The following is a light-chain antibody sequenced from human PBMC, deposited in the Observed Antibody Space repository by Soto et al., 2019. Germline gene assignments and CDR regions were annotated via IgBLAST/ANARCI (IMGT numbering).Light chain of an antibody. Sequence: HSVLTQPPSASGTPGQRVTISCSESSSNIVSNYVYWYQQLPGTAPKLLIYRNNQRPSGVPDRFSGSKSGASASRAISGLRSEDEADYYGAAWDDSLSGRVFCGGTKLTVL. J-gene: IGLJ2*01. CDR1: SSNIVSNY. CDR2: RNN. CDR3: AAWDDSLSGRV. V-gene: IGLV1-47*01.